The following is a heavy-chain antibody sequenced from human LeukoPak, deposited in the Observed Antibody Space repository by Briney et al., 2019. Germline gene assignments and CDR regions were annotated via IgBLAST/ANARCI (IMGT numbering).Heavy chain of an antibody. CDR2: MNPNRGNT. Sequence: ASVKVSCKASGYTFTSYEINWVRQTTGQGLEWMGWMNPNRGNTGYAQKFQGRVTMTRNTSISTAYMELSSLRSEDTAVYYCARGEGFRELLRHNWFDPWGQGTLVTVSS. J-gene: IGHJ5*02. CDR3: ARGEGFRELLRHNWFDP. D-gene: IGHD3-10*01. CDR1: GYTFTSYE. V-gene: IGHV1-8*01.